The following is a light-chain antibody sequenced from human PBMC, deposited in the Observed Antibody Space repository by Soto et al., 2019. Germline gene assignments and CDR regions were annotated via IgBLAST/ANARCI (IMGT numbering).Light chain of an antibody. CDR2: GAS. Sequence: IVMTHTPLTLSSSPYYRPTLSFRASQTINTNVAWYQLKDGQVPRLVIYGASTRATDIPARFSGSGSGTEFTLTISSLQSEDFAEYHCQQYNNWTPTFGQGTKVDI. CDR1: QTINTN. V-gene: IGKV3-15*01. J-gene: IGKJ1*01. CDR3: QQYNNWTPT.